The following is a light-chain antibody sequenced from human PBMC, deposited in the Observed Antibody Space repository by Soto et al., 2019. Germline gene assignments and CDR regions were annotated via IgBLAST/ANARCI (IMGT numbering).Light chain of an antibody. CDR1: SSNIGADYD. CDR2: GNN. V-gene: IGLV1-40*01. Sequence: QSVLTQPPSVSGAPGQRVTISCTGSSSNIGADYDVHWYQQVPGAAPILLIYGNNNRPSGVPDRFSGSKSGTSASLAITGLQAEDEAGCYSQSYDSSLSGFYVFGTGTKVTVL. J-gene: IGLJ1*01. CDR3: QSYDSSLSGFYV.